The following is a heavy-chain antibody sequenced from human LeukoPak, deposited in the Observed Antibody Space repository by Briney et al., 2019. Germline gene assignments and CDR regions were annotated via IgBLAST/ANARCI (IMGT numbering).Heavy chain of an antibody. CDR3: ARVGRYCSGGSCYEGFDY. J-gene: IGHJ4*02. CDR1: GGSISSYY. CDR2: IYYSGST. V-gene: IGHV4-59*01. D-gene: IGHD2-15*01. Sequence: SETLSLTCTVSGGSISSYYWSWIRQPPGKGLEWIGYIYYSGSTNYNPSLKSRVTISVDTSKNQFSLKLSSVTAADMAVYYCARVGRYCSGGSCYEGFDYWGQGTLVTVSS.